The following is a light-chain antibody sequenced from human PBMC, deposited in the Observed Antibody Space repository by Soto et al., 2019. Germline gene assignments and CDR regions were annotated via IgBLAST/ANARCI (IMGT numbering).Light chain of an antibody. CDR3: QQYYSYPPT. J-gene: IGKJ2*01. Sequence: AIRMTQSPSSFSASTGARVTITCRASQGISSYLAWYQQKPGKAPKLLIYAASTLQSGVPSRFSGSGSGTDFTLTISGLQSEDFATYYCQQYYSYPPTFGQGTKLEIK. CDR1: QGISSY. V-gene: IGKV1-8*01. CDR2: AAS.